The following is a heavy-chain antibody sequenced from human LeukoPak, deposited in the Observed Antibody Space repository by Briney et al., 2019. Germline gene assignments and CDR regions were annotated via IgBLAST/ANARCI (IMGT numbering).Heavy chain of an antibody. CDR3: ARERLRFPNWFDP. CDR2: ISSSSSTI. CDR1: GFTFSSYS. Sequence: GGSLRLSCAASGFTFSSYSMNWVRQAPGKGLEWVSYISSSSSTIYYADSVKGRFTISRDNAKNSLYLQMNSLRDEDTAVYCCARERLRFPNWFDPWGQGTLVTVSS. D-gene: IGHD3-3*01. V-gene: IGHV3-48*02. J-gene: IGHJ5*02.